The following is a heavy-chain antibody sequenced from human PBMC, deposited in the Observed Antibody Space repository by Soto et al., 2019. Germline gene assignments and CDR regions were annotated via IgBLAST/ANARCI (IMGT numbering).Heavy chain of an antibody. CDR2: IYYSGST. D-gene: IGHD4-4*01. CDR3: ATQEGYSNYEGMVDYYCGMDG. J-gene: IGHJ6*02. CDR1: GGSISSSSYY. Sequence: SETLSLTCTVSGGSISSSSYYWGWIRQPPGKGLEWIGSIYYSGSTYYNPSLKSRVTISVDTSKNKFSLKLSSVTAADTAVYFCATQEGYSNYEGMVDYYCGMDGSGQVTTVTVSS. V-gene: IGHV4-39*01.